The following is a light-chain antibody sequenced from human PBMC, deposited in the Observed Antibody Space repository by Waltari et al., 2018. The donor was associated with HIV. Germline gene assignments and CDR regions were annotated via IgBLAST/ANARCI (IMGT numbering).Light chain of an antibody. J-gene: IGKJ1*01. CDR2: KAS. Sequence: DIQMTQSPSTLSASVGDSVIITCRASQCISSWLALYQQKPGKAPKLLIYKASTLKSGVAARFSGSGSGTEFTLPISSLQPDDFATYYCQQYNSYSRAFGQGTKVEI. CDR1: QCISSW. CDR3: QQYNSYSRA. V-gene: IGKV1-5*03.